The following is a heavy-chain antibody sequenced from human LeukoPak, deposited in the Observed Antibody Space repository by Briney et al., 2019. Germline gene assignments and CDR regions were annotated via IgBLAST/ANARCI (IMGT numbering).Heavy chain of an antibody. J-gene: IGHJ5*02. Sequence: SETLSLTCTVSGGSISRYFWSWIRQPPGKGLEWIGHIYGSGSTNYNPSLKSRVTLSVDTSKNQFSLKLSSVTAADTAVYYCAREGTSGTHLNWFDPWGQGTLVTVSS. CDR1: GGSISRYF. D-gene: IGHD1-1*01. CDR3: AREGTSGTHLNWFDP. V-gene: IGHV4-59*01. CDR2: IYGSGST.